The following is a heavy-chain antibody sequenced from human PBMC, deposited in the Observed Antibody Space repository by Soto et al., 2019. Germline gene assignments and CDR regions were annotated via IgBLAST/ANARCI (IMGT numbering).Heavy chain of an antibody. CDR2: IYYSGST. Sequence: SETLSLTCTVSGGSISSYYWSWIRQPPGKGLEWIGYIYYSGSTNYNPSLKSRVTISVDTSKNQFSLKLSSVTAADTAVYYCARENRAMPGGWTHEYYYYGMDVWGQGTTVTVSS. D-gene: IGHD6-19*01. J-gene: IGHJ6*02. CDR3: ARENRAMPGGWTHEYYYYGMDV. CDR1: GGSISSYY. V-gene: IGHV4-59*01.